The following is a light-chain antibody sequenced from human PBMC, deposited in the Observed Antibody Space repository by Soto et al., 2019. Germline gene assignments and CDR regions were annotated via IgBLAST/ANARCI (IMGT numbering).Light chain of an antibody. J-gene: IGKJ4*01. CDR2: GAS. CDR3: QQRSNWPPLT. V-gene: IGKV3-11*01. Sequence: EIILTQSPATLSLSPGERATLSCRASQSIASYLAWYQQKPGQAPRLLIFGASTRATGIPARFNGSGSGTDFTLTISSLEPEDFAVYYCQQRSNWPPLTFGGVTKVEIK. CDR1: QSIASY.